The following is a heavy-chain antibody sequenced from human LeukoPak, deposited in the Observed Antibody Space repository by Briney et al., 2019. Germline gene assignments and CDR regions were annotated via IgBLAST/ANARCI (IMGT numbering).Heavy chain of an antibody. J-gene: IGHJ6*02. D-gene: IGHD4-17*01. CDR3: AKETYYGDYLAVYYGMDV. V-gene: IGHV3-30-3*01. CDR1: GFTFSSYA. Sequence: GGSLRLSCAASGFTFSSYAMHWVRQAPGKGLEWVAVISYDGSNKYYADSVKGRFTISRDNSKNTLYLQMNSLRAEDTAVYYCAKETYYGDYLAVYYGMDVWGQGTTVTVSS. CDR2: ISYDGSNK.